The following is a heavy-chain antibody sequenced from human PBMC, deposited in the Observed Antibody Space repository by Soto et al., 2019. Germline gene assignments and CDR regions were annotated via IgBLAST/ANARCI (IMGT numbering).Heavy chain of an antibody. CDR1: GSTFSNAW. V-gene: IGHV3-15*01. Sequence: LRLSCGASGSTFSNAWMSWVRQAPGKGLEWVGRIKSKTDGGTTDYAAPVKGRFTISRDDSKNTLYLQMNSLKTEDTAVYYCTTPESYSGYDSDAFDIWGQGTMVTVSS. D-gene: IGHD5-12*01. CDR2: IKSKTDGGTT. CDR3: TTPESYSGYDSDAFDI. J-gene: IGHJ3*02.